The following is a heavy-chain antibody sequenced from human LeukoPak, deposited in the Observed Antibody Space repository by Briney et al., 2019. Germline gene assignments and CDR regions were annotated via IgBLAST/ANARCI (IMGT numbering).Heavy chain of an antibody. J-gene: IGHJ4*02. V-gene: IGHV1-18*01. Sequence: ASVKVSCKASGYTFTSYGISGVRQAPGQELECMGWISAYNGNTNYAQKLQGRVTMTTDASTSTACMELRSLRFDDTALYYCARTLRSTPVYFDYWGQGTLVTVSS. CDR2: ISAYNGNT. CDR3: ARTLRSTPVYFDY. D-gene: IGHD4-17*01. CDR1: GYTFTSYG.